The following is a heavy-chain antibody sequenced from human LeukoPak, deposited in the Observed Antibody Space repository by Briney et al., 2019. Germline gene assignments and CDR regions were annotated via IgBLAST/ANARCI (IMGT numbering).Heavy chain of an antibody. CDR1: GYTFTSYA. V-gene: IGHV7-4-1*02. D-gene: IGHD3-22*01. CDR3: ARDFGGYYDSSGYYYLSG. CDR2: INTNTGNP. Sequence: ASVKVSCKASGYTFTSYAMNWVQQAPGQGLEWMGWINTNTGNPTYAQGFTGRFVFSLDTSVSTAYPQISSLKAEDTAVYYCARDFGGYYDSSGYYYLSGWGQGTLVTVSS. J-gene: IGHJ4*02.